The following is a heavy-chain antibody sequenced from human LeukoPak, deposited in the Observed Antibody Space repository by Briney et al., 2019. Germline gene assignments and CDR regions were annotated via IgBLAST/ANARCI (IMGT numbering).Heavy chain of an antibody. V-gene: IGHV4-38-2*01. D-gene: IGHD3-3*01. J-gene: IGHJ4*02. CDR1: GYSITTGRY. CDR2: IYYSGST. CDR3: ARHASVSGNWPRPLDY. Sequence: SETLSLTCAVSGYSITTGRYWGWVRQPPGKGLEWIANIYYSGSTYYSPSLRSRVTISVDTSKNQFSLKLTSVTAADTAVYYCARHASVSGNWPRPLDYWGQGSLVTVSS.